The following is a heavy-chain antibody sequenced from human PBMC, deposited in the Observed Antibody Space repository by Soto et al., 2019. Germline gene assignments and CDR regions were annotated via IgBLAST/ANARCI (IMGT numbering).Heavy chain of an antibody. J-gene: IGHJ5*02. CDR3: AKEICDPNGCCGRWLHP. Sequence: PSETLSLTCTVSGCSMSSFYWSWIRQPPGKGLEWIGNVFYSGSTIYNPSLKSRVTISVDTSKSQFSLKLSSVTAADTAVYYCAKEICDPNGCCGRWLHPWGQGTLVTVSS. V-gene: IGHV4-59*01. CDR2: VFYSGST. D-gene: IGHD2-8*01. CDR1: GCSMSSFY.